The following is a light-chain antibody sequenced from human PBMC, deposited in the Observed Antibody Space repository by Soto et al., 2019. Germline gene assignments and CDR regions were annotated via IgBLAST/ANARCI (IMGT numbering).Light chain of an antibody. CDR2: RAF. V-gene: IGKV3-15*01. Sequence: EVVIMQSPSTVSVSPGERAILSCRASQSVSSNLAWYQQKVGQAPRLLIYRAFTRASGVPARFSGSGSGTEFTLTISSLQSEDFAVYYCQQYNNWPLTFGGGTRWIS. CDR1: QSVSSN. J-gene: IGKJ4*01. CDR3: QQYNNWPLT.